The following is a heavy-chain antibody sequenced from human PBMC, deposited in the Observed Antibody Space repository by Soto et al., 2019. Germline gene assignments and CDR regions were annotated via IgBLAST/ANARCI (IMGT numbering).Heavy chain of an antibody. CDR3: ARDGCSGSNCLNWFDP. CDR2: ISSSSTTK. CDR1: GFTFSSYS. D-gene: IGHD2-15*01. V-gene: IGHV3-48*01. Sequence: GGSLRLSCAASGFTFSSYSMNWVRQAPGNGLEWVSYISSSSTTKYYADSVKGRFTISRDNAKNSLYLQMNSLRAEDTAVYYCARDGCSGSNCLNWFDPWGQGTLVTVSS. J-gene: IGHJ5*02.